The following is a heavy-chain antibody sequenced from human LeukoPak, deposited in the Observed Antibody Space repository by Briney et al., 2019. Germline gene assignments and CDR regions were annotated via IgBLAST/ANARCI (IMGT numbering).Heavy chain of an antibody. CDR3: AKELKRLWFGEYDY. D-gene: IGHD3-10*01. CDR2: ISASSTNT. Sequence: PGGSLRLSCAASGFTFSSYAMSWVRQAPGKGLEWVSAISASSTNTDYADSVKGRFTISRDNSNNTLYLQMNSLRAEDTAVYYCAKELKRLWFGEYDYWGQGTLVTVSS. V-gene: IGHV3-23*01. J-gene: IGHJ4*02. CDR1: GFTFSSYA.